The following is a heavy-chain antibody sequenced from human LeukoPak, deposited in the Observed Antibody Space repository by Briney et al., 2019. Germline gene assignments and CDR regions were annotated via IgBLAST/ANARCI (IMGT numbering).Heavy chain of an antibody. Sequence: GGSLRLSCAASGFTFSSYAMHWVRQAPGKGLEYVSAISSNGGSTYYANSVKGRFTISRDNSKNTLYLQMSSLRAEDMAVYYCASLYYDFYSGSDYYGRDVWGQGTTVTVSS. CDR2: ISSNGGST. CDR1: GFTFSSYA. CDR3: ASLYYDFYSGSDYYGRDV. D-gene: IGHD3-3*01. V-gene: IGHV3-64*01. J-gene: IGHJ6*02.